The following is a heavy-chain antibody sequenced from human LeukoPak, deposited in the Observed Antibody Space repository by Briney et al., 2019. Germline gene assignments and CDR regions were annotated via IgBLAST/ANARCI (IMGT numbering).Heavy chain of an antibody. Sequence: PSETLSLTCTVSGGSISNYYWGWIRQPPGEGLEWIGSIYYSGSTYYNSSLQSRVTISVHMSNNQFALKLSSVTAADTAVYYCATTYSVWFDPWGQGTLVTVSS. CDR3: ATTYSVWFDP. CDR1: GGSISNYY. D-gene: IGHD2-15*01. V-gene: IGHV4-39*06. J-gene: IGHJ5*02. CDR2: IYYSGST.